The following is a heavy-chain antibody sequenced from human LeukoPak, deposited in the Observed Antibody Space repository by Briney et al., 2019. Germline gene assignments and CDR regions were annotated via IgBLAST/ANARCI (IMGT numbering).Heavy chain of an antibody. D-gene: IGHD3-10*01. CDR3: ARGFPRGPLDY. CDR1: GFTVSSNY. Sequence: GGSLRLSCAASGFTVSSNYMSWVRQAPGKGLEWVSVIYSGGSTYYADSVKGRFTISRDNSKNTLYLQMNSLRTEDTAVYYCARGFPRGPLDYWGRGTLVTVSS. J-gene: IGHJ4*02. CDR2: IYSGGST. V-gene: IGHV3-53*01.